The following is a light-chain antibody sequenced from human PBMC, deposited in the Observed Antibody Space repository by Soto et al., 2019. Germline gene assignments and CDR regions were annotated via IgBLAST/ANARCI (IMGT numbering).Light chain of an antibody. CDR1: TGAVTSVNY. J-gene: IGLJ3*02. CDR3: LLYSGGAQLV. V-gene: IGLV7-43*01. Sequence: QAVVTQEPSLTVSPGGTVTLTCASSTGAVTSVNYPSWFQQRPGQAPRTLIYTTNSKHSWTPTRFSGSLLGDKAALTLSGVQPEDEADYYCLLYSGGAQLVFGGGTKLTVL. CDR2: TTN.